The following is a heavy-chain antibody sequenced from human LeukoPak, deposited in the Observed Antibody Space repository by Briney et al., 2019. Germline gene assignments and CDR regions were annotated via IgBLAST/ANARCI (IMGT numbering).Heavy chain of an antibody. J-gene: IGHJ3*02. CDR2: IIPIFGIA. Sequence: GASAKVSCKASGGTFSSYAISWVRQAPGQGLEWMGRIIPIFGIANYAQKFQGRVTITADKSTSTAYMELSSLRSEDTAVYYCARARSDYYDSSGYYYTSGFDIWGQGTMVTVSS. D-gene: IGHD3-22*01. CDR3: ARARSDYYDSSGYYYTSGFDI. V-gene: IGHV1-69*04. CDR1: GGTFSSYA.